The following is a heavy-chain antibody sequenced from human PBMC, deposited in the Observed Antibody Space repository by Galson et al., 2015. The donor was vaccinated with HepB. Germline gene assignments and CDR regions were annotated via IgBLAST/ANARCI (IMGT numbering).Heavy chain of an antibody. J-gene: IGHJ4*02. Sequence: SVKVSCKASGYTFSRFSISWLRQAPRQGLEWMGWISGYDVNVRYAQKFQGRLTMTTDTSTSTAHLDLRSLRSDDSAVYYRARGGLATIGGPTFDYWGQGTLVTVSS. D-gene: IGHD5-24*01. V-gene: IGHV1-18*01. CDR1: GYTFSRFS. CDR3: ARGGLATIGGPTFDY. CDR2: ISGYDVNV.